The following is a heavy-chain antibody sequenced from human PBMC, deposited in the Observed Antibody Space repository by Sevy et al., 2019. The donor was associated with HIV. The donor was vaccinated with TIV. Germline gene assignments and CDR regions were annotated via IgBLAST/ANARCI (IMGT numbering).Heavy chain of an antibody. Sequence: GGYLRLSCAASGFTFDDYAMHWVRQVPGKGLEWVSGISWNSGSIDYADSVKGRFTISRDNAKNSLYLQMNSLRAEDTVQYYCAQDIRDSSGYIDYWGQGTLVTVSS. D-gene: IGHD3-22*01. V-gene: IGHV3-9*01. CDR1: GFTFDDYA. CDR2: ISWNSGSI. CDR3: AQDIRDSSGYIDY. J-gene: IGHJ4*02.